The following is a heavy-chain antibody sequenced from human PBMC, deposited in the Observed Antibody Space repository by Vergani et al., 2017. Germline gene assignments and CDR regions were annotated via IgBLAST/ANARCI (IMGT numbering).Heavy chain of an antibody. CDR1: GFTFGDHG. CDR3: AKDPRLKEDYYYYYMDV. V-gene: IGHV3-30-3*01. Sequence: QVQLVESGGGVVQPGRSLRLSCAASGFTFGDHGIHWVRRAPGKGLEWVALISYDGTNKYYTNSVRGRFTISRDNSKNTLYLYMNSLRADDTAVYYCAKDPRLKEDYYYYYMDVWGKGTTVTVSS. CDR2: ISYDGTNK. J-gene: IGHJ6*03.